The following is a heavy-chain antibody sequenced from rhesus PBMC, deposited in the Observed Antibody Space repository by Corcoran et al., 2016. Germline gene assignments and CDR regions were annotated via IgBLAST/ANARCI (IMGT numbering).Heavy chain of an antibody. Sequence: QVQLQESGPGLVKPSETLSVTCAVSGDSISSSFWSWIRQAQGKGLEWIGCIYDVGSSTNYNPSLKSRVTLSVDTSKNQFSLKLTSVTAADTAVYYCASSSVGATHFDYWGQGVLVTVSS. V-gene: IGHV4-169*02. J-gene: IGHJ4*01. D-gene: IGHD1-44*02. CDR2: IYDVGSST. CDR3: ASSSVGATHFDY. CDR1: GDSISSSF.